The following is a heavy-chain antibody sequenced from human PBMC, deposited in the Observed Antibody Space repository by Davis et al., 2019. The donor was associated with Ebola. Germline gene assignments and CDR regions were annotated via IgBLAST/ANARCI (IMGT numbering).Heavy chain of an antibody. J-gene: IGHJ6*03. CDR1: RGSISSYY. V-gene: IGHV4-59*01. CDR2: VYYTGNS. D-gene: IGHD3-3*01. Sequence: SETLSLTCTVSRGSISSYYWTWIRQPPGKGLEWIGHVYYTGNSNQNPSLNSRVTISLDTSKNQFSLKLHSVTAADTAVYYCAIRAYYDFWSGPSYYMDVWGKGTTVTVSS. CDR3: AIRAYYDFWSGPSYYMDV.